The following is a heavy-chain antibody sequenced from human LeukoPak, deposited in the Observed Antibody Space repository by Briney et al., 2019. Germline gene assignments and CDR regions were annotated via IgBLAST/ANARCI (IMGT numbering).Heavy chain of an antibody. CDR3: ARDPRIVSGSYLDY. CDR2: ISSSGSTI. CDR1: GFTFSSYE. V-gene: IGHV3-48*03. Sequence: QTGGSLRLSCAASGFTFSSYEMNWVRQAPGKGLEWVSYISSSGSTIYYADSVKGRFISSRDNTKNSLYLQMNSLRAEDTAIYYCARDPRIVSGSYLDYWGQGTLVTVSS. D-gene: IGHD1-26*01. J-gene: IGHJ4*02.